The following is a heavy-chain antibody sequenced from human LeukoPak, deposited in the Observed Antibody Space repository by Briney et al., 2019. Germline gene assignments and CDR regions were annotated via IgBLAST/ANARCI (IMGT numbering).Heavy chain of an antibody. CDR2: ISGSGDRT. CDR1: GFAFSSYA. V-gene: IGHV3-23*01. D-gene: IGHD1-26*01. Sequence: GGSLRLSCAASGFAFSSYAMRWVRQAPGKGLEWVSAISGSGDRTNYADSVKGRFTISRDNSKNTLYLQMHSMRAEDTAVYYCEGKVAATPLWGQGTLVTVS. J-gene: IGHJ4*02. CDR3: EGKVAATPL.